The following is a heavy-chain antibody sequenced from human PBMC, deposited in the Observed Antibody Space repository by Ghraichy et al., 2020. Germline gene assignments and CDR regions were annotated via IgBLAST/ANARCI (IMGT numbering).Heavy chain of an antibody. CDR1: GYTFTSYD. V-gene: IGHV1-8*01. CDR2: MNPNSGNT. CDR3: ATRGVNVLRFLEWDPHYYYYGMDV. D-gene: IGHD3-3*01. Sequence: ASVKVSCKASGYTFTSYDINWVRQATGQGLEWMGWMNPNSGNTGYAQKFQGRVTMTRNTSISTAYMELSSLRSEDTAVYYCATRGVNVLRFLEWDPHYYYYGMDVWGQGTTVTVSS. J-gene: IGHJ6*02.